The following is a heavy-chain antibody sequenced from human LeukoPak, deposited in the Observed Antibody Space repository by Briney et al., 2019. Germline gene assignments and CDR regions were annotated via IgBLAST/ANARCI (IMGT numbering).Heavy chain of an antibody. J-gene: IGHJ4*02. CDR1: GFIFDDYA. V-gene: IGHV3-9*03. Sequence: GRSLRLSCASSGFIFDDYAMHWVRQAPGKGLEWVSGISWYSGGVDYADSLKDRFTISRDNPTHSLSLPMNNLRAEGMALYYWAKDIARYDSCGTFDYWGQGTLVSVSS. CDR3: AKDIARYDSCGTFDY. D-gene: IGHD3-22*01. CDR2: ISWYSGGV.